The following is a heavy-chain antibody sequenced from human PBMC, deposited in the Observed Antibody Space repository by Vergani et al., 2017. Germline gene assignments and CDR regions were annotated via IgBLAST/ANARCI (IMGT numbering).Heavy chain of an antibody. V-gene: IGHV3-23*01. J-gene: IGHJ4*02. Sequence: EVQLLESGGGLVQPGGSLRLSCAASGFTFSSYAMSWVRQAPGQGLEWVSAISGSGGSTYYADSVKGRVTISRDNSKNTLYLQMTSLRAEDTAVYYCAKDVLLRGGYYYWGQGTLVTVSS. CDR2: ISGSGGST. D-gene: IGHD2-15*01. CDR1: GFTFSSYA. CDR3: AKDVLLRGGYYY.